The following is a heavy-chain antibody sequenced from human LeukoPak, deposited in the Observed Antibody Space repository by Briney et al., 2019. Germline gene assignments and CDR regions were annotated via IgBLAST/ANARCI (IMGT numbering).Heavy chain of an antibody. D-gene: IGHD5-24*01. CDR3: ARWSAEMATLDY. CDR1: GFTFSSYG. V-gene: IGHV3-33*01. CDR2: IWYDGSNK. J-gene: IGHJ4*02. Sequence: GGSLRLSCAASGFTFSSYGMHWVRQAPGKGLEWVAVIWYDGSNKYYADSVKGRFTISRDNSKNTLYLQMNSLRAEDTAVYYCARWSAEMATLDYWGQGTLVTVSS.